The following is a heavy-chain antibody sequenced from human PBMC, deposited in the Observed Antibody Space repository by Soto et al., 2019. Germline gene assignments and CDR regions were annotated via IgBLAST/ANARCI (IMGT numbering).Heavy chain of an antibody. Sequence: WASVKVSCKASGYTFTSYGISWVRQAPGQGLEWMGWISAYNGNTNYAQKLQGRVTLTTDRSTSTAYMELRSLTSDDTAVYYCARGALAVADTLYFVHWGQGTLVTVSS. D-gene: IGHD6-19*01. CDR3: ARGALAVADTLYFVH. J-gene: IGHJ1*01. CDR2: ISAYNGNT. CDR1: GYTFTSYG. V-gene: IGHV1-18*01.